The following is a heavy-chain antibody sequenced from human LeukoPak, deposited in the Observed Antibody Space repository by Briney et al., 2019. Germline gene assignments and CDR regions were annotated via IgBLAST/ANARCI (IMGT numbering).Heavy chain of an antibody. Sequence: TGGSLRLSCAASGFTFSTYWMSWVRQAPGKGLEWVVNIKQDGSEKYYVDSVKGRFAISRDDAKNSLYLQMNSLRAEDTAVYHCARDGRYYESSGYWGPGENDYWGQGTLVTVSS. D-gene: IGHD3-22*01. J-gene: IGHJ4*02. V-gene: IGHV3-7*01. CDR3: ARDGRYYESSGYWGPGENDY. CDR2: IKQDGSEK. CDR1: GFTFSTYW.